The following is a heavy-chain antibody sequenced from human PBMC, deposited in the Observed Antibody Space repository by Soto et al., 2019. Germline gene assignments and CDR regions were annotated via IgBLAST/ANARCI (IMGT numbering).Heavy chain of an antibody. CDR3: SRHYCSGGSCYYYGMDV. CDR2: IHYSGDA. D-gene: IGHD2-15*01. J-gene: IGHJ6*02. CDR1: GGSISSLGHY. V-gene: IGHV4-39*01. Sequence: SQPLSLTCTVSGGSISSLGHYWGWVRQPPGKGLEWIGTIHYSGDAYYNPSLKSRVSISVDTSKSQFSLKLNSVTAADTALYYCSRHYCSGGSCYYYGMDVWGQGTTVTVSS.